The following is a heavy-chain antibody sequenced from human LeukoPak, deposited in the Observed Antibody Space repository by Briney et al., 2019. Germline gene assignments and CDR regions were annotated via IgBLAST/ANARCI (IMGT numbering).Heavy chain of an antibody. CDR2: ISYDGSNK. J-gene: IGHJ4*02. CDR3: ARDRGPFDY. Sequence: PGGSLRLSCAASGFTFSSYAMSWVRQAPGKGLEWVAVISYDGSNKYYADSVKGRFTISRDNSKNTLYLQMNSLRAEDTAVYYCARDRGPFDYWGQGTLVTVSS. CDR1: GFTFSSYA. V-gene: IGHV3-30-3*01.